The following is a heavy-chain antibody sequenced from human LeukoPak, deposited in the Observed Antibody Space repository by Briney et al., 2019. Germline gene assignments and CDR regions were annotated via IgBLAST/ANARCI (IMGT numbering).Heavy chain of an antibody. J-gene: IGHJ4*02. CDR1: GGFISSGGYY. CDR2: IYYSGST. D-gene: IGHD3-10*01. Sequence: SETLSLTCTVSGGFISSGGYYWSWIRQHPGKGLEWIGYIYYSGSTYYNPSLKSRVTISVDTSKNQFSLKLSSVTAADTAVYYCAREQRMVRGVITLDYWGQGTLVTVSS. V-gene: IGHV4-31*03. CDR3: AREQRMVRGVITLDY.